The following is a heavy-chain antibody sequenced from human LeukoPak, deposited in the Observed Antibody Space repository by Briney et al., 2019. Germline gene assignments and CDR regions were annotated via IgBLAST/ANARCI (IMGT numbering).Heavy chain of an antibody. CDR2: IYPGDSDT. CDR1: GYSFTSYW. J-gene: IGHJ6*03. D-gene: IGHD5-24*01. CDR3: ARTRRDGYNYDYYYMDV. V-gene: IGHV5-51*01. Sequence: GDSLKISCKCSGYSFTSYWIGWVRQMPGKGLEWMGIIYPGDSDTRYSPSFQGQVTISVDKSISTAYLQWSSLKASDTAMYYCARTRRDGYNYDYYYMDVWGKGTTVTVSS.